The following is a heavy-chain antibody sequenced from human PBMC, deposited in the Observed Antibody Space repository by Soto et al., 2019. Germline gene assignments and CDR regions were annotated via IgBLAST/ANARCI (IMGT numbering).Heavy chain of an antibody. D-gene: IGHD3-10*01. CDR2: IIPMLGMS. CDR3: ATNYGSGSAHFDN. CDR1: GDTFNFYT. V-gene: IGHV1-69*02. J-gene: IGHJ4*02. Sequence: QVQLVQSGAEVKKPGSSVKVSCTASGDTFNFYTISWVRQAPGQGLEWMGRIIPMLGMSNYAQNFRGRVTMIADKSTSTVYMELSSLRSEDTALYYCATNYGSGSAHFDNWGQGTLVTVSS.